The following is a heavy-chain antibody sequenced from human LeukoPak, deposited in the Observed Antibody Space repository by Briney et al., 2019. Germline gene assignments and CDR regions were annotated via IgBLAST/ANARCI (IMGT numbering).Heavy chain of an antibody. J-gene: IGHJ4*02. CDR3: STDGDYGFGNYSDFDY. D-gene: IGHD3-10*01. CDR1: GFTFSNAW. V-gene: IGHV3-15*01. CDR2: IKSKTDGGTT. Sequence: GGSLRLSCAASGFTFSNAWMSWVRQAPGKGLEWVGRIKSKTDGGTTDYAAPVKGRFTIPRDDSENTLYLQMNSLKTEDTAVYYCSTDGDYGFGNYSDFDYWGQGTLVTVSS.